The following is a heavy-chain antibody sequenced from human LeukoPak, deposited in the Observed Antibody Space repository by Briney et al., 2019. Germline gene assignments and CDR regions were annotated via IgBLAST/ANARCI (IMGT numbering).Heavy chain of an antibody. CDR2: IIPIFGTA. CDR1: GGTFSSYA. CDR3: FPGAAHPHYYYMDV. V-gene: IGHV1-69*13. D-gene: IGHD6-6*01. Sequence: SVKVSCKASGGTFSSYAISWVRQAPGQGLEWMGGIIPIFGTANYAQKFQGRVTITADESTSTAYMELSSLRSEDTAVYYCFPGAAHPHYYYMDVWGKGTTVTVSS. J-gene: IGHJ6*03.